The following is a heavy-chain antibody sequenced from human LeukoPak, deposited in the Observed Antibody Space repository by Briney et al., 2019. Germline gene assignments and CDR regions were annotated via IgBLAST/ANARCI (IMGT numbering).Heavy chain of an antibody. CDR2: INHSGST. J-gene: IGHJ6*03. Sequence: ASETLSLTCAVCGGSFSGYYWSWIRQPPGKGLEWIGEINHSGSTNYNPSLKSRVTISVDTSKNQFSLKLSSVTAADTAVYYCARGPRYYDSSGYITRYYYYYMDVWGKGTTVTVSS. CDR1: GGSFSGYY. CDR3: ARGPRYYDSSGYITRYYYYYMDV. D-gene: IGHD3-22*01. V-gene: IGHV4-34*01.